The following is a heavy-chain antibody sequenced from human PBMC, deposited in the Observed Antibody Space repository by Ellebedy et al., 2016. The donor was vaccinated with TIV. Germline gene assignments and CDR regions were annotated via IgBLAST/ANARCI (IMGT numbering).Heavy chain of an antibody. Sequence: GESLKISCAASGFTFSSYDMHWVRQGTGEGLEWVSAIGTSGYTYYPGSVKGRFTISRENAKNSLYLQITSLRAEDTAVYYCARVRFGDTAVDYWGQGTLVTVSS. CDR3: ARVRFGDTAVDY. CDR2: IGTSGYT. V-gene: IGHV3-13*01. CDR1: GFTFSSYD. J-gene: IGHJ4*03. D-gene: IGHD2-21*01.